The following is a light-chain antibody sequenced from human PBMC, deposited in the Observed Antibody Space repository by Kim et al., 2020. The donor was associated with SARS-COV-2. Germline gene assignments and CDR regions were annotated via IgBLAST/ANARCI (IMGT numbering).Light chain of an antibody. J-gene: IGKJ2*01. V-gene: IGKV3-20*01. Sequence: ERVLTQSPGTLSLSPGERATLSCRASQSVSNNFLAWYQQKPGQAPRLLIYAASARPTAIPDRFSGSGFGSDFTLTISGLEPEDFAVYYCQQYGTSYTFGQGTKLVI. CDR2: AAS. CDR3: QQYGTSYT. CDR1: QSVSNNF.